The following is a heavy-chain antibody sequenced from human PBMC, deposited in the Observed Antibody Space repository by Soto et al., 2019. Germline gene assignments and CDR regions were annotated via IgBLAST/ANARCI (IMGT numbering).Heavy chain of an antibody. D-gene: IGHD3-3*01. CDR3: XXEGGWGVVITDAFDI. CDR1: GFTFSTYT. Sequence: QVQLVEAGGGVVQPGRSLRLSCAASGFTFSTYTMHWVPQAPGQGLEGVAVISYDGSNKYYADSVKGRFTISRDNSKNTLYLQMNSLRAEDTAVYYXXXEGGWGVVITDAFDIWGQGTMVTVSS. J-gene: IGHJ3*02. V-gene: IGHV3-30-3*01. CDR2: ISYDGSNK.